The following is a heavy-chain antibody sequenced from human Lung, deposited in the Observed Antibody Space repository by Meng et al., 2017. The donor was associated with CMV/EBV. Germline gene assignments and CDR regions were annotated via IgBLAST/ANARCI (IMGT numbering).Heavy chain of an antibody. CDR2: IYNGGTI. Sequence: NVSGGSIPSEGSIWTWIRQPPGKGLEWLGYIYNGGTIDYRPSLKSRLTLSFDASKTQFSLKLTSVTAADTAVYFCARDASGSGSFLTWGQGILVTVSS. V-gene: IGHV4-30-4*08. J-gene: IGHJ4*02. CDR3: ARDASGSGSFLT. D-gene: IGHD3-10*01. CDR1: GGSIPSEGSI.